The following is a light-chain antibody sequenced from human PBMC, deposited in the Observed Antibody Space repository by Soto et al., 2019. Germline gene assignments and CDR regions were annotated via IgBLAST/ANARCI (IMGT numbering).Light chain of an antibody. CDR1: QTISSW. J-gene: IGKJ1*01. CDR2: NAS. Sequence: DIQMTQSPSTLSGSVGDRVTITCRASQTISSWWAWYQQKPGKAPKLLIYNASTLKSGVPSRFSGSGSGTEFTLTICSMQPDDFATYYCQHYNSYSEAFGQGTKVDIK. V-gene: IGKV1-5*03. CDR3: QHYNSYSEA.